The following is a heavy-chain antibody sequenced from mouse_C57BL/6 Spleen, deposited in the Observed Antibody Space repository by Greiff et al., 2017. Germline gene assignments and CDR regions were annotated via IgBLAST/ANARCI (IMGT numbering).Heavy chain of an antibody. CDR2: IWGVGST. Sequence: VQGVESGPGLVAPSQSLSITCTVSGFSLTSYGVDWVRQSPGKGLEWLGVIWGVGSTNYNSALKSRLSISKDNSKSQVFLKMNSLQTDDTAMYYCASGDDYVLFAYWGQGTLVTVSA. CDR1: GFSLTSYG. D-gene: IGHD2-4*01. V-gene: IGHV2-6*01. CDR3: ASGDDYVLFAY. J-gene: IGHJ3*01.